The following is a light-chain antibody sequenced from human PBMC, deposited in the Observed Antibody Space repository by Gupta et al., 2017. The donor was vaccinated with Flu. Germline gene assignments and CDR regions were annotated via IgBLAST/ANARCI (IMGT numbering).Light chain of an antibody. CDR3: AVWDDSLTGGV. J-gene: IGLJ2*01. Sequence: QSVLTQPPSASGTPRQRVPLPCYGNNSNIGSNYVSWYQHLPGKAPRLLTYRNNRRPSGVPDRFSGSKAGSSDSPAISGLRSEDESKYYCAVWDDSLTGGVFGGGTKLTVL. V-gene: IGLV1-47*01. CDR1: NSNIGSNY. CDR2: RNN.